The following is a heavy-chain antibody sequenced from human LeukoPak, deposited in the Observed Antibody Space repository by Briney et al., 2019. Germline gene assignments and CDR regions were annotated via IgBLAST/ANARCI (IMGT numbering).Heavy chain of an antibody. CDR3: ARGNGWVCSSTSCYNWFDP. V-gene: IGHV4-59*01. J-gene: IGHJ5*02. CDR2: IYYSGST. D-gene: IGHD2-2*01. CDR1: GGSICSSY. Sequence: SETLSLTCTVSGGSICSSYWSWIRHPPGKGLEWIGYIYYSGSTHYNPSPKSRVTTSVHTSTNQFSLKLSSVPAADTAVYYCARGNGWVCSSTSCYNWFDPWGQGTLVTVSS.